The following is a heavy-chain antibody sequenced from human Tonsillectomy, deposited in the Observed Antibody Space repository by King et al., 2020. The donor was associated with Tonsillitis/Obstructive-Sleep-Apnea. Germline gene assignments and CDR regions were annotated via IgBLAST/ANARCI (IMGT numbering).Heavy chain of an antibody. Sequence: QLVQSGGGLVQPGGSLRLSCTASGFTFSSYAMSWVRQAPGKGLEWVSAISGSGGSTYYADSVKGRFTISRDNSKNTLYLQMNSLRAEDTAVYYCAKDRSYMVVVPAAANDYWGQGTLVTVSS. CDR3: AKDRSYMVVVPAAANDY. J-gene: IGHJ4*02. D-gene: IGHD2-2*01. CDR2: ISGSGGST. V-gene: IGHV3-23*04. CDR1: GFTFSSYA.